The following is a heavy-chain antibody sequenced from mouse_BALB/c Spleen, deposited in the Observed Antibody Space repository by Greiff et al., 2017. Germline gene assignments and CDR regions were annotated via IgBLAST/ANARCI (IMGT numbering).Heavy chain of an antibody. CDR3: AIYYGYDGWFAY. CDR1: GFTFTDYY. Sequence: EVKLMESGGGLVQPGGSLRLSCATSGFTFTDYYMSWVRQPPGKALEWLGFIRNKANGYTTEYSASVKGRFTISRDNSQSILYLQMNTLRAEDSATYYCAIYYGYDGWFAYWGQGTLVTVSA. V-gene: IGHV7-3*02. J-gene: IGHJ3*01. CDR2: IRNKANGYTT. D-gene: IGHD2-2*01.